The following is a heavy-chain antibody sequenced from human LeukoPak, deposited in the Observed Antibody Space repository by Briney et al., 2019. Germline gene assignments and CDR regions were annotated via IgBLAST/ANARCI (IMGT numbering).Heavy chain of an antibody. Sequence: SETLSLTCTVSGGSISSYYWTWIRQPPGKGLEWIGSIYYSGSTNYNPSLKSRVTISLDTSKNQFSLKVSSVTAADTAVYYRARGRVGGNYWGQGTLVTVSS. CDR1: GGSISSYY. J-gene: IGHJ4*02. D-gene: IGHD1-1*01. CDR3: ARGRVGGNY. V-gene: IGHV4-59*01. CDR2: IYYSGST.